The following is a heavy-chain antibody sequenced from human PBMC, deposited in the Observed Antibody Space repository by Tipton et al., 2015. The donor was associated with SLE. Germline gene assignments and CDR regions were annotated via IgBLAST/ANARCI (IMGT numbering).Heavy chain of an antibody. Sequence: SLRLSCAASGFTFSSYAMSWVRQAPGKGLEWVSTISGSVGSTYYADSVKGRFTISRDNSKHTLYLQMNSLRAEDTAVYSCAKEGSYAIWVPCFQHWGQGTLVTVSS. D-gene: IGHD1-26*01. CDR3: AKEGSYAIWVPCFQH. J-gene: IGHJ1*01. CDR1: GFTFSSYA. CDR2: ISGSVGST. V-gene: IGHV3-23*01.